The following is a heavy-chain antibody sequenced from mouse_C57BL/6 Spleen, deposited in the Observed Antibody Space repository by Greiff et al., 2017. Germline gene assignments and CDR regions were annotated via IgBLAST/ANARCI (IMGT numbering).Heavy chain of an antibody. Sequence: QVQLQQPGAELVMPGASVKLSCKASGYTFTSYWMHWVKQRPGQGLEWIGEIDPSDSYTNYNQKFKGKSTLTVDKSSSTAYMQLSSLTSKDSAVYYCARVYYSNSYAMDYWGQGTSVTVSS. CDR2: IDPSDSYT. J-gene: IGHJ4*01. V-gene: IGHV1-69*01. D-gene: IGHD2-5*01. CDR3: ARVYYSNSYAMDY. CDR1: GYTFTSYW.